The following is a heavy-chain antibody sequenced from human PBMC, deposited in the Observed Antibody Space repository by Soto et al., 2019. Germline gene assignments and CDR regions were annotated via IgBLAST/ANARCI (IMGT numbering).Heavy chain of an antibody. CDR1: GFTFSSYA. CDR2: VSGSGVST. D-gene: IGHD6-13*01. V-gene: IGHV3-23*01. CDR3: AKGRSSSWFPTANWFDP. J-gene: IGHJ5*02. Sequence: EVQLLESGGGLVQPGGSLRLSCAASGFTFSSYAMSWVRQAPGKGLGWVSAVSGSGVSTYYADSVKGRFPISRDNSKNTLYLQMNSLRAEDTAVYYCAKGRSSSWFPTANWFDPWGQGTLVTVSS.